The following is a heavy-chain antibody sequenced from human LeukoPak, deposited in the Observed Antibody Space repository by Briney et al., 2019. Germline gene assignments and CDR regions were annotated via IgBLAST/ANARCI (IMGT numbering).Heavy chain of an antibody. V-gene: IGHV1-69*01. J-gene: IGHJ4*02. CDR1: GGTFSSYA. Sequence: SVKVSCKASGGTFSSYAISWVRQAPGQGLEWMGGIIPIFGTANYAQKFQGRVTITADESTSTAYMELSSLRSEDTAVYYCARALSYCSGGSCYSWHFDYWGQGTLVTVSS. D-gene: IGHD2-15*01. CDR3: ARALSYCSGGSCYSWHFDY. CDR2: IIPIFGTA.